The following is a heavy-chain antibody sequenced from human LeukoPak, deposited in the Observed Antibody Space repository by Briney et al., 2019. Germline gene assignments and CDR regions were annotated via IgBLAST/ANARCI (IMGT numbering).Heavy chain of an antibody. CDR3: ARRARAVKWCVEEYFDY. CDR2: IYYTGST. Sequence: ETLSLPSTSSGGSIISTSYYRGCIRQPPGRGLEWIGSIYYTGSTYYNPSLKSRVTISVDTSKNQFSLKLSSVTAADTAVYYCARRARAVKWCVEEYFDYWGQGTLVTVSS. V-gene: IGHV4-39*01. J-gene: IGHJ4*02. CDR1: GGSIISTSYY. D-gene: IGHD2-8*01.